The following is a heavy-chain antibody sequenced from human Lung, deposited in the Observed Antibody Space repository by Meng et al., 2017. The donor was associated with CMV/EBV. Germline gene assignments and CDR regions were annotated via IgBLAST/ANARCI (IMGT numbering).Heavy chain of an antibody. CDR1: GYTFTAPY. D-gene: IGHD7-27*01. Sequence: SCKASGYTFTAPYCHWVRQAPGQGLEWMGWIHPHRGDTNYAQQFQGRVTLTRDTSINTGYMELTRLTSDDTAVYYCARDNNWGPDYWGQGTLVTVSS. J-gene: IGHJ4*02. CDR3: ARDNNWGPDY. V-gene: IGHV1-2*02. CDR2: IHPHRGDT.